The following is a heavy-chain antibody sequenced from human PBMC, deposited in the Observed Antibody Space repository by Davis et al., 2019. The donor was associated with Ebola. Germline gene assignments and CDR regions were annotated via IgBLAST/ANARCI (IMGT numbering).Heavy chain of an antibody. CDR3: AKDLTSYYGSEDIFDY. CDR1: GFLFSSYA. V-gene: IGHV3-23*01. CDR2: ISASGGAT. J-gene: IGHJ4*02. D-gene: IGHD3-10*01. Sequence: PGGSLRLSCAASGFLFSSYAMSWVRQAPGRGLEWVSSISASGGATFYADSVKGRIVMSRDNSNDTLYLRMNNLRAEDTAIYYCAKDLTSYYGSEDIFDYWGQGILVTVSS.